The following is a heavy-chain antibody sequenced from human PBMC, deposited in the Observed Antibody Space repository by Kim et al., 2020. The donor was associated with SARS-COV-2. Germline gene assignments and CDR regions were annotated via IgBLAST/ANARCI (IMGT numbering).Heavy chain of an antibody. CDR3: ARLVSSRGWYTELDY. V-gene: IGHV4-59*08. Sequence: SETLSLTCTVSGGSISSYYWSWIRQPPGKGLEWIGYIYYSGSTNYNPSLKSRVTISVDTSKNQFSLKLSSVTAADTPVYYCARLVSSRGWYTELDYWGQG. D-gene: IGHD6-19*01. CDR2: IYYSGST. CDR1: GGSISSYY. J-gene: IGHJ4*02.